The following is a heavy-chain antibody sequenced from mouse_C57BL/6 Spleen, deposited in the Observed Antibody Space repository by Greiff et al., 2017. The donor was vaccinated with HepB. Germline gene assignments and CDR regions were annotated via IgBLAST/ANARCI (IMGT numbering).Heavy chain of an antibody. CDR2: ISYDGSN. Sequence: VQLKASGPGLVKPSQFLSPTCPVTCYPITSGYYWNWILQFPGDKLEWMGYISYDGSNNYNSSLKNRISITGDTSKNQFFLKLNSVTTEDTATYYCERDHGLYAMDYWGQGTSVTVSS. CDR1: CYPITSGYY. V-gene: IGHV3-6*01. D-gene: IGHD1-1*02. J-gene: IGHJ4*01. CDR3: ERDHGLYAMDY.